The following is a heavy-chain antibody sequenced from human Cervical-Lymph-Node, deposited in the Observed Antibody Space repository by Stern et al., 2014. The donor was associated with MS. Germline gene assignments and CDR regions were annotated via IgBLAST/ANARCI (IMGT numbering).Heavy chain of an antibody. CDR3: ARGYGGNPIDY. Sequence: GQLVESCPGLVKPSETLSLTCTVSGGSISSYHWSWIRQPPGKGLGWIGYIYYSGSTNYNPSLMSRVSISVDTYKNQFSLQLRSVTAADTAVYYCARGYGGNPIDYWGQGTLVTVSS. V-gene: IGHV4-59*01. D-gene: IGHD4-23*01. CDR1: GGSISSYH. J-gene: IGHJ4*02. CDR2: IYYSGST.